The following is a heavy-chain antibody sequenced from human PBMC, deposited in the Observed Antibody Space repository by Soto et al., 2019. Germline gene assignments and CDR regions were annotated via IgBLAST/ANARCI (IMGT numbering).Heavy chain of an antibody. CDR2: ISGSGGST. CDR3: AKGRGYDILTGYYTTYYYYGMYV. Sequence: EVQLLESGGGLVQPGGSLRLSCAASGFTFSSYAMSWVRQAPGKGLEWVSAISGSGGSTYYADSVKGRFTISRDNSKNTLYLQMNSLRAEDTAVYYCAKGRGYDILTGYYTTYYYYGMYVWGQGTTVTVSS. J-gene: IGHJ6*02. D-gene: IGHD3-9*01. V-gene: IGHV3-23*01. CDR1: GFTFSSYA.